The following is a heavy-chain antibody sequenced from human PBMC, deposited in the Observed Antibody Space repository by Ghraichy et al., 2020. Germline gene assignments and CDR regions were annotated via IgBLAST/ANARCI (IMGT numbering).Heavy chain of an antibody. D-gene: IGHD1-26*01. V-gene: IGHV1-69*06. CDR1: GGTFSSYA. Sequence: SVKVSCKASGGTFSSYAISWVRQAPGQGLEWMGGIIPIFGTANYAQKFQGRVTITADKSTSTAYMELSSLRSEDTAVYYCARGSSHPRTVYSAYYYYYMDVWGKGTTVTVSS. CDR2: IIPIFGTA. J-gene: IGHJ6*03. CDR3: ARGSSHPRTVYSAYYYYYMDV.